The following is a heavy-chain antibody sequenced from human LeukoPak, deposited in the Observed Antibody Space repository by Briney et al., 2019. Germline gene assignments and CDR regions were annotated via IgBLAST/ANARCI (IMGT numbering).Heavy chain of an antibody. Sequence: SVKVSCKASGGTFSSYAISWVRQAPGQGLEWMGGIIPIFGTANYAQKFQGRVTITSDESTSTAYMELSSLRSEDTAVYYCARVRLDYYYGMDVWGKGTTVTVSS. CDR1: GGTFSSYA. J-gene: IGHJ6*04. D-gene: IGHD6-19*01. CDR2: IIPIFGTA. CDR3: ARVRLDYYYGMDV. V-gene: IGHV1-69*13.